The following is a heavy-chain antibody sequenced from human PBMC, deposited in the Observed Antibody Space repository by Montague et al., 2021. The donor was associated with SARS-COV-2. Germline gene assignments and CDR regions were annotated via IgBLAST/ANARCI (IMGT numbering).Heavy chain of an antibody. CDR1: GDSISSTYY. J-gene: IGHJ4*02. V-gene: IGHV4-4*07. CDR2: IYISGGT. D-gene: IGHD6-13*01. CDR3: ARGQQLDFDY. Sequence: SETLSLTCTVSGDSISSTYYWGWIRQPAGKGLEWIGRIYISGGTXYNPSLKSRVTMSIDTSKNQFSLKLNSLTAADTAVYYCARGQQLDFDYWGQGTLVTVSS.